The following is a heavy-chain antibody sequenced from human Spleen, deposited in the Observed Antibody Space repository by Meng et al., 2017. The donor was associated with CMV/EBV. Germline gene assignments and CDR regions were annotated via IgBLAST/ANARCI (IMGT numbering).Heavy chain of an antibody. V-gene: IGHV3-48*04. CDR1: GFTFSSYS. Sequence: GESLKISCAASGFTFSSYSMNWVRQAPGKGLEWVSFISSSSSSIYYADSVKGRFTISRDNAKNSLYLQMNSLRAEDTAVYYCARETTTNWGYFQHWGQGTLVTVS. D-gene: IGHD7-27*01. J-gene: IGHJ1*01. CDR2: ISSSSSSI. CDR3: ARETTTNWGYFQH.